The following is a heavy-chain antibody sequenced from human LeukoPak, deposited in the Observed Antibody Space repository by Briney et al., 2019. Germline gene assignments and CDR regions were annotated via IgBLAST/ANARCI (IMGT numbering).Heavy chain of an antibody. J-gene: IGHJ4*02. V-gene: IGHV4-59*08. Sequence: SETLSLTCTVSGGSISNYYCSWIRRPPGKGLEWIGYIYYTGSTNYNPSLKSRVTISVDTSKNHFSLKLSSVTAADTAVYYCARLRYSSGWLGYWGQGTLVTVSS. CDR3: ARLRYSSGWLGY. CDR2: IYYTGST. CDR1: GGSISNYY. D-gene: IGHD6-19*01.